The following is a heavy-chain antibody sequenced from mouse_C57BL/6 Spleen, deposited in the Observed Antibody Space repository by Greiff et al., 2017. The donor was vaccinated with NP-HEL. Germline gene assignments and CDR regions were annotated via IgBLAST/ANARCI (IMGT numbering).Heavy chain of an antibody. D-gene: IGHD2-3*01. CDR2: INPNNGGT. V-gene: IGHV1-26*01. CDR3: ARWLLRAMDY. Sequence: EVQLQQSGPELVKPGASVKISCKASGYTFTDYYMNWVKQSHGKSLEWIGDINPNNGGTSYNQKFKGKATLTVDKSSSTAYMELRSLTSEDSAVYYCARWLLRAMDYWGKGTSVTVAS. J-gene: IGHJ4*01. CDR1: GYTFTDYY.